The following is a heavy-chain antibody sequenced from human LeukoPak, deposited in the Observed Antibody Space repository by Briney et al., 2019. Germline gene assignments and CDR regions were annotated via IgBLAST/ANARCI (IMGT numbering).Heavy chain of an antibody. V-gene: IGHV1-2*02. CDR1: GYTFTGYY. J-gene: IGHJ4*02. Sequence: ASVKVSCKASGYTFTGYYMHWVRQAPGQGLEWMGWINPNSGGTNYAQKFQGRVTLTRNTSITTAYMELSSLRSEDTAVYYCARKAVSGSGWYPFDFWGQGSLVTVSS. D-gene: IGHD6-19*01. CDR3: ARKAVSGSGWYPFDF. CDR2: INPNSGGT.